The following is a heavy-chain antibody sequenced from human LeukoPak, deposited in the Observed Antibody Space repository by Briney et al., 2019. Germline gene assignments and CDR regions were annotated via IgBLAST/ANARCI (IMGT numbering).Heavy chain of an antibody. Sequence: GRSLRLSCAASGFTFSSYAMHWVRQAPGKGLEWVAVISYDGSNKYYADSVKGRFTISRDNSKNTLYLQMNSLRAEDTAVYYCARPTTIFGVVTTDFDYWGQGTLVTVSS. CDR1: GFTFSSYA. D-gene: IGHD3-3*01. J-gene: IGHJ4*02. CDR2: ISYDGSNK. CDR3: ARPTTIFGVVTTDFDY. V-gene: IGHV3-30-3*01.